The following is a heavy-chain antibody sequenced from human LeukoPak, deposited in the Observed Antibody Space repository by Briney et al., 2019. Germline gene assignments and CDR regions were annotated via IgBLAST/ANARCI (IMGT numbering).Heavy chain of an antibody. Sequence: SETLSLTCTVSGGSISTYSWTWIRQPPGKGLEWIGYIYNSGSTNYNPSPKSRVTISVDTSKNEFSLKLSSVTAADTAVYYCASGSPWFDPWGQGTLVTVSS. CDR1: GGSISTYS. CDR3: ASGSPWFDP. D-gene: IGHD6-13*01. V-gene: IGHV4-59*08. J-gene: IGHJ5*02. CDR2: IYNSGST.